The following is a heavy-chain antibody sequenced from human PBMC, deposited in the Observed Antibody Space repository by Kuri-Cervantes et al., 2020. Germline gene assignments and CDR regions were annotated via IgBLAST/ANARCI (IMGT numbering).Heavy chain of an antibody. CDR3: TRDRFIAVADSGYFQH. J-gene: IGHJ1*01. Sequence: GESLKISCAASGFTFSSYAMHWVRQAPGKGLEWVGFIRSKAYGGTTEYAASVKGRFTISRDDSKSIAYLQMNSLKTEDTAVYYCTRDRFIAVADSGYFQHWGQGTLVTVSS. CDR2: IRSKAYGGTT. CDR1: GFTFSSYA. V-gene: IGHV3-49*04. D-gene: IGHD6-19*01.